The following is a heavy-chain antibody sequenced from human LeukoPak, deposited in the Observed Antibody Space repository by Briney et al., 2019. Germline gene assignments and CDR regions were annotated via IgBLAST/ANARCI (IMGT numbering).Heavy chain of an antibody. CDR3: ARDHPLTGTSFDY. Sequence: GALVKVSCKASGYTVTSYGISWVRQAPGQGLEWMGWISAYNGNTNYAQKLQGRVTMTTDTSTSTAYMELRSLRSDDTAVYYCARDHPLTGTSFDYWGQGTLVNVFS. J-gene: IGHJ4*02. V-gene: IGHV1-18*01. CDR2: ISAYNGNT. D-gene: IGHD1-20*01. CDR1: GYTVTSYG.